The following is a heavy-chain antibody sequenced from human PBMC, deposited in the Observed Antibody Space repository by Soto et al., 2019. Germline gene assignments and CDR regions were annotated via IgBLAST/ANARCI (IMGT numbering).Heavy chain of an antibody. Sequence: LSLTCTASGGPLSSFYYSWIRQAPGKGLEWIGYIYYTGSTNYNPSLKSRVTMSVDTSKNQFSLKLTSVTAADTAVYFCAVTRGGAHPHDIWGQGTMVTVSS. CDR2: IYYTGST. CDR1: GGPLSSFY. D-gene: IGHD2-21*02. J-gene: IGHJ3*02. V-gene: IGHV4-59*01. CDR3: AVTRGGAHPHDI.